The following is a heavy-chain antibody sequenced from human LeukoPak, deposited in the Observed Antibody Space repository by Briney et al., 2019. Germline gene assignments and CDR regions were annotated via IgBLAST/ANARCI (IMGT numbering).Heavy chain of an antibody. D-gene: IGHD5-18*01. Sequence: SETLSLTCTASGFTISSNYRSWIRQPPGKGLEWIGYIHYRGSTNYNPSLKSRVTISVDTSKNQFSLKLSSLTAADTAVYYCARSVLGYSYGLLIDYWGQGTRVTVSS. J-gene: IGHJ4*02. CDR1: GFTISSNY. V-gene: IGHV4-59*01. CDR2: IHYRGST. CDR3: ARSVLGYSYGLLIDY.